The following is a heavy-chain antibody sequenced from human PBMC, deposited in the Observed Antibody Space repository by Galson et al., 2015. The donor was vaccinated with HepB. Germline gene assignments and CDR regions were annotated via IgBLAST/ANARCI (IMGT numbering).Heavy chain of an antibody. CDR1: GYTFTSYG. J-gene: IGHJ4*02. CDR2: ISDYNGNT. Sequence: SVKVSCKASGYTFTSYGISWVRQAPGQGLEWMGCISDYNGNTNYAQKLQGRVTMTTDTSTSTAYMELRSLGSDDTAVYYCARDLGIAAAGTPAIDYWGQGTLVTVSS. V-gene: IGHV1-18*01. D-gene: IGHD6-13*01. CDR3: ARDLGIAAAGTPAIDY.